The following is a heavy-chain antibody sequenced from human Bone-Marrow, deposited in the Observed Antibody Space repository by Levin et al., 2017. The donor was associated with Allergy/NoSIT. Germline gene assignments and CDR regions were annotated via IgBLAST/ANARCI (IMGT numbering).Heavy chain of an antibody. V-gene: IGHV5-51*04. CDR2: LYPGDTNI. D-gene: IGHD5-12*01. J-gene: IGHJ4*03. CDR1: GYPFSTFW. Sequence: GESLKISCATSGYPFSTFWVGWVRQMPGKGLEWLGILYPGDTNIAYNPSFEGHVPMSADRPISTAYLEWSTLRASDTGIYYCARVAAYSDECDSWGKGTLVTVAS. CDR3: ARVAAYSDECDS.